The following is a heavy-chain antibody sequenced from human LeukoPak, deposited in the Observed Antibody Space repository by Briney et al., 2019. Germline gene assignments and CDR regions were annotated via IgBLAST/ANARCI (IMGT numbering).Heavy chain of an antibody. CDR2: INPDGRDK. Sequence: GGSLRLSCVVSGFTFNKCWMSWVRQAPGKGLEWVAHINPDGRDKYYVDSVKGRFTISRDNAENSLYLQMNSLRVEDTAVYYCTSWGDTTAEYFQRWGQGTLVTVSS. CDR1: GFTFNKCW. CDR3: TSWGDTTAEYFQR. J-gene: IGHJ1*01. V-gene: IGHV3-7*01. D-gene: IGHD2-21*02.